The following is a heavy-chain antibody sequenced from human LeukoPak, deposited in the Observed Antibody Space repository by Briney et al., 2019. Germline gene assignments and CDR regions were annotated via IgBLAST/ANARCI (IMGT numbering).Heavy chain of an antibody. D-gene: IGHD3-22*01. V-gene: IGHV4-39*01. Sequence: PSETLSLTCTVSGGLISGSHYYWARIRQPPGKGLEWIGMINYSGNRYYNPSLWSRVTISVDTSTNQFSLNMNSMTAADTAVYYCARGYDYWGQGTLVAVSS. CDR1: GGLISGSHYY. CDR2: INYSGNR. CDR3: ARGYDY. J-gene: IGHJ4*02.